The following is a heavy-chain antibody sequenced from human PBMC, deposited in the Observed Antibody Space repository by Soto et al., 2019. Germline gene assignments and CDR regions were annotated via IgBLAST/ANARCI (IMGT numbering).Heavy chain of an antibody. J-gene: IGHJ4*02. CDR2: TYYRSRWFT. D-gene: IGHD2-2*01. CDR3: AREDSIIIPAVSDF. V-gene: IGHV6-1*01. Sequence: SCGGSDSSYPAAWGWIRQSPSRGLEWLGRTYYRSRWFTDYALSVKSRITINPDTSKNQFSLQLNSVTPEDTAAYYCAREDSIIIPAVSDFWGQGTLVTVPS. CDR1: GGSDSSYPAA.